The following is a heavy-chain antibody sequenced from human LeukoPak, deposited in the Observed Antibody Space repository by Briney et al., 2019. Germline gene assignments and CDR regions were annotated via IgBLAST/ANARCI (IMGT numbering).Heavy chain of an antibody. J-gene: IGHJ4*02. Sequence: PGGSLRLSCAASGFTFSSYGMHWVRQAPGKGLEWVAVIWYDGSNKYHADSVKGRFTISRDNSKNTLYLEMNSLRAEDTAVYFCARKSLWFKYYDSWGQGMLVTVSS. CDR3: ARKSLWFKYYDS. V-gene: IGHV3-33*01. CDR2: IWYDGSNK. CDR1: GFTFSSYG. D-gene: IGHD3-10*01.